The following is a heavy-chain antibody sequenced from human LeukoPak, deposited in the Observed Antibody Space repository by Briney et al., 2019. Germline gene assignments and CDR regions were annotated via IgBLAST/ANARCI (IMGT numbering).Heavy chain of an antibody. D-gene: IGHD1-26*01. CDR1: GFTFGDYA. V-gene: IGHV3-23*01. CDR2: ISGSGGST. J-gene: IGHJ3*02. CDR3: ARDLGVGAFDI. Sequence: GGSLRLSCTASGFTFGDYAMSWVRQAPGKGLEWVSAISGSGGSTYYADSVKGRFTISRDNAKNSLYLQMNSLRAEETAVYYCARDLGVGAFDIWGQGTMVTVSS.